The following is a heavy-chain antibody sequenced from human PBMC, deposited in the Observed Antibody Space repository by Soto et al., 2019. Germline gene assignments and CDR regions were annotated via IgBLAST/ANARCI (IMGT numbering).Heavy chain of an antibody. D-gene: IGHD3-22*01. CDR2: IIPIFGTA. V-gene: IGHV1-69*12. Sequence: QVQLVQSGAEVKKPGSSVKVSCKASGGTFSSYAISWVRQAPGQGLEWMGGIIPIFGTANYAQKFQGRVTITADESTRTAYMELSSLRSEDTAVYYCARGRKGSYYYASSGYYSFDYWGQGTLVTVSS. J-gene: IGHJ4*02. CDR3: ARGRKGSYYYASSGYYSFDY. CDR1: GGTFSSYA.